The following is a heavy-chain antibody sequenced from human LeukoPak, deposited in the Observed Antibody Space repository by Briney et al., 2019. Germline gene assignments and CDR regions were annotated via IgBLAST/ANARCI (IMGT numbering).Heavy chain of an antibody. V-gene: IGHV4-4*07. J-gene: IGHJ6*03. CDR1: GGSISSYY. CDR2: IYTSGST. Sequence: PSETLSLTCTASGGSISSYYWSWIRQPAGKGLEWMGRIYTSGSTNYNPSLKSRVTMSVDTSKNQFSLKLSSVTAADTAVYYCAAHPIYSSSSLVYYYYYYMDVWGKGTTVTVSS. D-gene: IGHD6-6*01. CDR3: AAHPIYSSSSLVYYYYYYMDV.